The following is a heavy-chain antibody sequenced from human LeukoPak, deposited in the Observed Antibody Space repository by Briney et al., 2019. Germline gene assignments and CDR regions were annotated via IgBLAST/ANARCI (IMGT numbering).Heavy chain of an antibody. CDR3: ASNTGIVVVPAASQQGAFDI. CDR1: GYTFTGYY. Sequence: ASVKVSCKASGYTFTGYYMHWVRQAPGQGLEWMGRINPNSGGTNYAQKFQGRVTMTRDTSISTAYMELSRLRSDDTAVYYCASNTGIVVVPAASQQGAFDIWGQGTMVTVSS. J-gene: IGHJ3*02. V-gene: IGHV1-2*06. CDR2: INPNSGGT. D-gene: IGHD2-2*01.